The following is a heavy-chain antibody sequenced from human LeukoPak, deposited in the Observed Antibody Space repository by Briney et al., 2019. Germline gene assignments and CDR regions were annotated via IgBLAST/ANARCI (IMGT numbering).Heavy chain of an antibody. D-gene: IGHD3-3*01. Sequence: PSETLSLTCTVSGGSISGYYWSWIRQPPGKGLEWIGYIYYSGSTNYNPSLKSRVTISVDTSKNQFSLKLSSVTAADTAVYYCARDQSDFWSGYYLGFDPWGQGTLVTVSS. CDR3: ARDQSDFWSGYYLGFDP. CDR1: GGSISGYY. V-gene: IGHV4-59*01. J-gene: IGHJ5*02. CDR2: IYYSGST.